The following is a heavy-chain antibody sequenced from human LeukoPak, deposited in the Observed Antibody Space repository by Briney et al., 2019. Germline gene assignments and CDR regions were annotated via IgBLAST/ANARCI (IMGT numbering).Heavy chain of an antibody. CDR1: GGTFSSYA. D-gene: IGHD3-10*01. CDR3: ARGGITMVGGASPYNWFDP. J-gene: IGHJ5*02. CDR2: IIPIFGTA. V-gene: IGHV1-69*13. Sequence: SVKVSCKASGGTFSSYAISWVRQAPGQGLESMGGIIPIFGTANYAQKFQGRVTITADESTSTAYMELSSLRSEDTAVYYCARGGITMVGGASPYNWFDPWGRGPLVTVSS.